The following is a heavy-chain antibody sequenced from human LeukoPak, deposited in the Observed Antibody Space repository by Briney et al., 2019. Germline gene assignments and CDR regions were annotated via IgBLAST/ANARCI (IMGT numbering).Heavy chain of an antibody. V-gene: IGHV3-30*02. CDR3: AKDEGGITMIEPNYYFDY. J-gene: IGHJ4*02. D-gene: IGHD3-22*01. CDR2: IRYDGSDK. Sequence: GGSLRLSCAASGFTFNRYAMHWVRRAPGKGLEWVAIIRYDGSDKYYADSVKGRFTISRDNSKNTLYLQMNSLRAEDTAVYYCAKDEGGITMIEPNYYFDYWGQGTLVTVSS. CDR1: GFTFNRYA.